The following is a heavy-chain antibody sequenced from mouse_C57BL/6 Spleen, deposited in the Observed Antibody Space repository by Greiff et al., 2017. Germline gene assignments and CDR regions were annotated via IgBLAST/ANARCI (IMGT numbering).Heavy chain of an antibody. Sequence: VQLQQSGPVLVKPGASVKMSCKASGYTFTDYYMNWVKQSHGKSLEWIGVINPYNGGTSYNQQFKGKATLTVDKSSSTAYMELNSLTSEDSAVYYGARTTVLATEYYAMDYWGQGTSVTVSS. CDR3: ARTTVLATEYYAMDY. D-gene: IGHD1-1*01. V-gene: IGHV1-19*01. CDR1: GYTFTDYY. CDR2: INPYNGGT. J-gene: IGHJ4*01.